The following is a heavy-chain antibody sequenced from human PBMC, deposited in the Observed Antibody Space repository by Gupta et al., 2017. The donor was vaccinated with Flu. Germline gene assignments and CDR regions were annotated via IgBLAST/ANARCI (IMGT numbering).Heavy chain of an antibody. Sequence: SIYYSGSTYYNPSLKSRVTISVDTSKNQFSLKLSSVTAADTAVYYCARQGYCSSTSCDVITGTPWDYYYGMDVWGQGTTVTVSS. CDR3: ARQGYCSSTSCDVITGTPWDYYYGMDV. V-gene: IGHV4-39*01. J-gene: IGHJ6*02. CDR2: IYYSGST. D-gene: IGHD2-2*01.